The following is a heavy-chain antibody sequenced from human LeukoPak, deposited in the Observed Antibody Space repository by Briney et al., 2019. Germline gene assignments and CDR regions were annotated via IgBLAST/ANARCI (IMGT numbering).Heavy chain of an antibody. V-gene: IGHV3-9*03. CDR1: GFTFDDYA. J-gene: IGHJ4*02. CDR3: ARSYSSGWYGYFDE. D-gene: IGHD6-19*01. CDR2: ISRNSGSV. Sequence: PGGSLTLTCAASGFTFDDYAMHWVRQAPGKGLEWVSGISRNSGSVSYADSVKGRFTISRDNAKNSLYLQMNSLRAEDMALYYCARSYSSGWYGYFDEWGQGTLVTVSS.